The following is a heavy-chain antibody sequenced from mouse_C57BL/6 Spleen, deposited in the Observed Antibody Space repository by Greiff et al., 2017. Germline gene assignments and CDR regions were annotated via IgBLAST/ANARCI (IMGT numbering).Heavy chain of an antibody. CDR2: IRLKSDNYAT. CDR1: GFTFSNYW. D-gene: IGHD2-2*01. Sequence: EVKVEESGGGLVQPGGSMKLSCVASGFTFSNYWMNWVRQSPEKGLEWVAQIRLKSDNYATHYAESVKGRFTISRDDSKSSVYLQMNNLRAEDTGIDYCTGGVTTRLAYWGQGTLVTVSA. CDR3: TGGVTTRLAY. V-gene: IGHV6-3*01. J-gene: IGHJ3*01.